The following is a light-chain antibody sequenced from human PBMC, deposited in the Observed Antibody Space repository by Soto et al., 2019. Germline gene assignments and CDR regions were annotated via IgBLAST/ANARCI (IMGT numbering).Light chain of an antibody. CDR1: QGIDNW. Sequence: DIQMTQSPSSVSASVGDRVTITCRASQGIDNWLAWYQQKPGKAPKLLIYVASNLQSGVPSRFSGSGSGTEFTLTISSLQPEDFATYSCQQTSSTPYSFGQGTKVDIK. CDR2: VAS. J-gene: IGKJ2*03. CDR3: QQTSSTPYS. V-gene: IGKV1-12*01.